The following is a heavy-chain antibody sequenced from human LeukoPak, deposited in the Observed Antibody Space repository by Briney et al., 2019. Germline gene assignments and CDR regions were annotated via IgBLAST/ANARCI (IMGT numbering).Heavy chain of an antibody. CDR2: ISAYNGNT. V-gene: IGHV1-18*04. J-gene: IGHJ5*02. CDR3: ARVNGGSYLGEPPNWFDP. D-gene: IGHD1-26*01. Sequence: ASVKVSCKASGYTFTGYYMHWVRQAPGQGLEWMGWISAYNGNTNYAQKLQGRVTMTTDTSTSTAYMELRSLRSDDTAVYYCARVNGGSYLGEPPNWFDPWGQGTLVTVSS. CDR1: GYTFTGYY.